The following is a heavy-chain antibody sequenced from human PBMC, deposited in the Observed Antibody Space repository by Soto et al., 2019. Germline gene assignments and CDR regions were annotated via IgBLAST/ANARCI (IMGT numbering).Heavy chain of an antibody. J-gene: IGHJ4*02. CDR2: INHSGST. V-gene: IGHV4-34*01. Sequence: SETLSLTCAVYGGSFSGYDWSWIRQPPGKGLEWIGEINHSGSTNYNPSLKSRVTISVDTSKNQFSLKLSSVTAADTAVYYCARGSEGSSSELYYFDYWGQGTLVTVSS. D-gene: IGHD6-6*01. CDR3: ARGSEGSSSELYYFDY. CDR1: GGSFSGYD.